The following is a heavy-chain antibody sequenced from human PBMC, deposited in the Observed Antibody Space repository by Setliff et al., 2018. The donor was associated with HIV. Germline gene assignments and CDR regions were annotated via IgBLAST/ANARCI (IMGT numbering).Heavy chain of an antibody. V-gene: IGHV1-18*04. D-gene: IGHD3-10*01. J-gene: IGHJ4*02. CDR1: GYNFTTHY. CDR3: ARDGYYYGSGSYSSFDY. Sequence: ASVKVSCKASGYNFTTHYIHWVRQAPGQGLEWMGWISAYNGNTNYPQKLQDRVTMTTDTSTSTAYMELRSLRSDDTAVYYCARDGYYYGSGSYSSFDYWGQ. CDR2: ISAYNGNT.